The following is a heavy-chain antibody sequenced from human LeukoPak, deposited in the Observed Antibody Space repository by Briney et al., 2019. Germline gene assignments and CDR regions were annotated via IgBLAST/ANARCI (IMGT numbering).Heavy chain of an antibody. D-gene: IGHD6-19*01. CDR3: AKDRRSSGWLDWFDP. CDR2: ISYDGSNK. V-gene: IGHV3-30*18. CDR1: GFTFSNHG. J-gene: IGHJ5*02. Sequence: GGSLRLSCAASGFTFSNHGMHWVRQAPGKGLEWVAVISYDGSNKYYADSVKGRFTISRDNSKNTLYLQMNSLRAEDTAVYYCAKDRRSSGWLDWFDPWGQGTLVTVSS.